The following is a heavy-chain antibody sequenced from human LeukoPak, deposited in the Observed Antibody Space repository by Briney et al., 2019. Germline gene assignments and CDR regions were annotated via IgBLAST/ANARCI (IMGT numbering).Heavy chain of an antibody. CDR2: IYHSGTT. D-gene: IGHD1-26*01. CDR3: ARARDTTSGSNWFDP. CDR1: GGSIYGGGYY. Sequence: SETLSLTCTVSGGSIYGGGYYWRWIRQPPGKGLEWIGYIYHSGTTYYNPSLKSRVTISIDRSKNQFSLKLSSVTAADTAVYYCARARDTTSGSNWFDPWGQGTLVTVSS. V-gene: IGHV4-30-2*01. J-gene: IGHJ5*02.